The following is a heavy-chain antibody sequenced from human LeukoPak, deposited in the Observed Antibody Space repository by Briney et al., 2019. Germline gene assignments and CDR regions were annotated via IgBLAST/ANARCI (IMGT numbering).Heavy chain of an antibody. CDR3: TRGHWGLQS. V-gene: IGHV4-59*02. CDR1: GASVTAYY. D-gene: IGHD7-27*01. J-gene: IGHJ5*02. Sequence: SETLSLTCTASGASVTAYYWSWIRQSPGKGLEWISYIHHRGNSDYKPSLRSRVTTSLDTSKNQFSLNLISVTAADTAVYYCTRGHWGLQSWSQGTLVTVSS. CDR2: IHHRGNS.